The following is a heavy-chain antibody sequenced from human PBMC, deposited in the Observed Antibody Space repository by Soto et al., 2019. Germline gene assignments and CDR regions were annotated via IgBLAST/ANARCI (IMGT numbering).Heavy chain of an antibody. CDR3: VKDQQLVQFDY. CDR2: ISSNGGST. V-gene: IGHV3-64D*08. Sequence: GGSLRLWWSASGGTCSSYAGHWVRQAPGKGLEYASAISSNGGSTYYADSVKGRFTISRDNSKNTLYLQMSSLRAEDTAVYYCVKDQQLVQFDYWRQGTLVTVSS. J-gene: IGHJ4*02. D-gene: IGHD6-13*01. CDR1: GGTCSSYA.